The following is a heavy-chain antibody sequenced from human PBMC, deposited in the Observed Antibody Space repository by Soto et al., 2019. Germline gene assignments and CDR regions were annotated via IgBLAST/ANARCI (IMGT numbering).Heavy chain of an antibody. CDR3: ARFLRSSGYYALDY. D-gene: IGHD3-22*01. V-gene: IGHV4-34*01. CDR2: INHSGST. J-gene: IGHJ4*02. CDR1: GGSFSGYY. Sequence: QVQLQQWGAGLLKPSETLSLTCAVYGGSFSGYYWSWIRQPPGKGLEWMGEINHSGSTNYNPSLKSRVTISVDTSKNQFSLKLSSVTAADTAVYYCARFLRSSGYYALDYWGQGTLVTVSS.